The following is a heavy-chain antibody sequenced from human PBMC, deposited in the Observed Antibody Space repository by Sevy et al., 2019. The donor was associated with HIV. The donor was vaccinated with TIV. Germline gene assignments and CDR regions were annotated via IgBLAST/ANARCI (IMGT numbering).Heavy chain of an antibody. J-gene: IGHJ4*02. D-gene: IGHD1-26*01. CDR2: ISGSSNYI. CDR1: GFTFSRYT. CDR3: ATGPPDGSYDYFDY. V-gene: IGHV3-21*06. Sequence: GGSLRLSCAASGFTFSRYTMNWVRQAPGKGLEWVSSISGSSNYIYYAESLKGRFIVSRDNPKNTLFLQMNSLRADDTAVYYCATGPPDGSYDYFDYWGQGTLVTVSS.